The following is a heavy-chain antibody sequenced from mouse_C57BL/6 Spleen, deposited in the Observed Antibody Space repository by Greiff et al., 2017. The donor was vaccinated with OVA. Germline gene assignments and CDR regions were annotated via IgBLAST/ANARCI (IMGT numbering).Heavy chain of an antibody. D-gene: IGHD2-3*01. J-gene: IGHJ2*01. Sequence: QVQLQQSGPELVKPGASVKISCKASGYAFSSSWMNWVKQRPGKGLEWIGRIYPGDGDTNYNGKFKGKATLTADKSSSTAYMQLSSLTSEDAAVYFCARSRGHDYFDYWGQGTTLTVSS. CDR3: ARSRGHDYFDY. V-gene: IGHV1-82*01. CDR2: IYPGDGDT. CDR1: GYAFSSSW.